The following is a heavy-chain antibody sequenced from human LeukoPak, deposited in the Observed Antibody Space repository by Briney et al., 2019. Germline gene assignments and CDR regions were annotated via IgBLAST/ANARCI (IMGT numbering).Heavy chain of an antibody. V-gene: IGHV3-23*01. CDR2: ISGSGGST. CDR3: ARVGKQQLALDY. J-gene: IGHJ4*02. CDR1: GFTFSSYA. D-gene: IGHD6-13*01. Sequence: GGSLRLSCAASGFTFSSYAMSWVRQAPGKGLEWVSAISGSGGSTYYADSVKGRFTISRDNSKNTLYLQMNSLRAEDTAVYYCARVGKQQLALDYWGQGTLVTVSS.